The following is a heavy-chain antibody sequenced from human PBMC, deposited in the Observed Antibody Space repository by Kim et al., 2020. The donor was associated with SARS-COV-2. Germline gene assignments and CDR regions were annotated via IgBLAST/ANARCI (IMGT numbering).Heavy chain of an antibody. CDR1: GFTFSNYG. D-gene: IGHD4-17*01. V-gene: IGHV3-30*18. Sequence: GGSLRLSCAASGFTFSNYGMHWVRQAPGKGLEGVAVISKDGSDKDYADSMKGRFTISRDNSKNTVYLQMSNLRAEDTAIYYCTNYGSDYGNLWGQGALIIVSS. CDR2: ISKDGSDK. CDR3: TNYGSDYGNL. J-gene: IGHJ4*02.